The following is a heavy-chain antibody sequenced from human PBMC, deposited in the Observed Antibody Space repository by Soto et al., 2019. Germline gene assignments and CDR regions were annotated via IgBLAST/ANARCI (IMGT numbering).Heavy chain of an antibody. CDR1: GFTFSSYG. D-gene: IGHD4-17*01. CDR2: IWYDGSNK. V-gene: IGHV3-33*01. J-gene: IGHJ4*02. CDR3: ARGDYSRYGDSHLDY. Sequence: QVQLVESGGGVVQPGRSLRLSCAASGFTFSSYGMHWVRQAPGKGLEWVAVIWYDGSNKYYADSVKGRFTISRDNSKNTLYLQMNSRRAEDTAVYYCARGDYSRYGDSHLDYWGQGTLVTVSS.